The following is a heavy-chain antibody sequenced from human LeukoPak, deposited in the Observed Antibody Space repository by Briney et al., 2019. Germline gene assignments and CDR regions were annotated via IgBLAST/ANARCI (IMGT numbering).Heavy chain of an antibody. CDR3: ARARDDSIGSRWFDP. CDR2: IKSSGDST. D-gene: IGHD3-22*01. Sequence: GASVKVSCKASGDTFGNYYMHWVRQAPGQGLEWMGIIKSSGDSTTYAQKFQGRVTMTWDTSTSTVYMELSSLRSEDTAVYYCARARDDSIGSRWFDPWGQGTLVTVSS. CDR1: GDTFGNYY. J-gene: IGHJ5*02. V-gene: IGHV1-46*01.